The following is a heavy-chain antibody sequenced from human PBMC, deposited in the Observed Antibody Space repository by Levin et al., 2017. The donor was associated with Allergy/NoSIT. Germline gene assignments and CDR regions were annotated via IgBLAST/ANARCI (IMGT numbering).Heavy chain of an antibody. J-gene: IGHJ3*02. D-gene: IGHD3-22*01. V-gene: IGHV2-5*02. CDR3: AYLNSGYEGTDAFDI. CDR1: GFSLSTSGVG. Sequence: SGPTLVKPTQTLTLTCTFSGFSLSTSGVGVGWIRQPPGKALEWLALIYWDDDKRYSPSLKSRLTITKDTSKNQVVLTMTNMDPVDTATYYCAYLNSGYEGTDAFDIWGQGTMVTVSS. CDR2: IYWDDDK.